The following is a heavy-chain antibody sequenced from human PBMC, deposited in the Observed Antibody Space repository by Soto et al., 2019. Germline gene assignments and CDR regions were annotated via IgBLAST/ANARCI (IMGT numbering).Heavy chain of an antibody. V-gene: IGHV4-34*09. D-gene: IGHD3-10*01. CDR2: INHSGST. J-gene: IGHJ4*02. CDR1: GGSFSGYY. CDR3: ARKRAGYFYGIDY. Sequence: TLSLTCAVYGGSFSGYYWSWIRQPPGKGLEWIGEINHSGSTFYNPSLKSRITLSVDTSKNQFSLKLSSVTVADTAVYFCARKRAGYFYGIDYWGQGTLVTVSS.